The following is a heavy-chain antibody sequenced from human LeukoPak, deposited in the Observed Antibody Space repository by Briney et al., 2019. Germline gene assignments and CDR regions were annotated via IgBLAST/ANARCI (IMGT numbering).Heavy chain of an antibody. D-gene: IGHD5-18*01. Sequence: PGRSLRLSCAASGFTFSSYGMHWVRQAPGKRLEWVAVISYDGSNKYYADSVKGRFTISRDNSKNRLYLQMNSLRADDTAVYYCAKQGTAMVRAYFDYWGQGTLVTVSS. CDR2: ISYDGSNK. J-gene: IGHJ4*02. CDR1: GFTFSSYG. V-gene: IGHV3-30*18. CDR3: AKQGTAMVRAYFDY.